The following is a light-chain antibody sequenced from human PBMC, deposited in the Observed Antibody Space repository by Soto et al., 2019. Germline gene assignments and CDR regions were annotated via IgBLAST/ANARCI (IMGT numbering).Light chain of an antibody. V-gene: IGLV1-40*01. CDR2: AYN. J-gene: IGLJ2*01. CDR1: SSNIGAGFD. CDR3: QSLDGSRSALV. Sequence: QSVLPQPPSVSGAPGPRVTLSCTGSSSNIGAGFDVQWYQQLPGAAPKLLIYAYNNRPTGVPDRCSGSNSGTSASLAITGGQAEEEEGDDCQSLDGSRSALVFGGGTKLTVL.